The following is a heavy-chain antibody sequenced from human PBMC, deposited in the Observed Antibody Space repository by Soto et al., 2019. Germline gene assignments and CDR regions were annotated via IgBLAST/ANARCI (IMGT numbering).Heavy chain of an antibody. CDR3: AGGRDTVVRVVIIWXDP. D-gene: IGHD3-10*01. CDR2: IDQSGST. CDR1: GGSFSGDY. J-gene: IGHJ5*02. Sequence: SETLSLTCAVYGGSFSGDYWNWLRQPPGEGLEWIGKIDQSGSTNYNPSLKSRVTMSVDTSRSQFSLKLTSVTAMDTAVYYCAGGRDTVVRVVIIWXDPWGQGTLVTVSS. V-gene: IGHV4-34*01.